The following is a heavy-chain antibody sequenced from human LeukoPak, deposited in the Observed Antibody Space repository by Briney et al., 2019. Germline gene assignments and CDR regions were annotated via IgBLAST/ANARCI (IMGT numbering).Heavy chain of an antibody. J-gene: IGHJ3*02. Sequence: GGPLTLSCEASGFTFRNYCISWFRQAPGKGLEWVSWISADGNIIRYADSVKRGFTISRDNPKNSLYLQMNSLRVEDTAVYYCARARQWLVSDAFDIWGQGTMVTVSS. D-gene: IGHD6-19*01. CDR1: GFTFRNYC. V-gene: IGHV3-48*04. CDR3: ARARQWLVSDAFDI. CDR2: ISADGNII.